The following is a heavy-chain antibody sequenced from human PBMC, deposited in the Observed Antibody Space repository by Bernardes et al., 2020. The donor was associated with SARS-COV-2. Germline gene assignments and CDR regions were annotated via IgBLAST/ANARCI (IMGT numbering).Heavy chain of an antibody. CDR3: AKYYSDGGASQLFDY. D-gene: IGHD2-15*01. CDR1: GFNFNNYA. Sequence: GGSLRLSCAGSGFNFNNYAMRWVRQVRGRGLEWVSGMNAVGSTYYEASVKGRFTISTDNSKQMMFLQMISLRAEDTAIYDCAKYYSDGGASQLFDYWGQGTLVTVSS. J-gene: IGHJ4*02. V-gene: IGHV3-23*01. CDR2: MNAVGST.